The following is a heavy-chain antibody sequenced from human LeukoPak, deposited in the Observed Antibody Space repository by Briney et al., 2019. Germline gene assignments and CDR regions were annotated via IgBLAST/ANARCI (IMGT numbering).Heavy chain of an antibody. J-gene: IGHJ6*03. D-gene: IGHD3-3*01. Sequence: PSETLSLTCAVYGGSFSGYYWSWIRQPPGKGLEWIGEINRSGSTNYNPSLKSRVTISVDTSKNQFSLKLSSVTAADTAVYYCARAAPITIFGVVRPNYYYYMDVWGKGTTVTVSS. CDR3: ARAAPITIFGVVRPNYYYYMDV. CDR1: GGSFSGYY. V-gene: IGHV4-34*01. CDR2: INRSGST.